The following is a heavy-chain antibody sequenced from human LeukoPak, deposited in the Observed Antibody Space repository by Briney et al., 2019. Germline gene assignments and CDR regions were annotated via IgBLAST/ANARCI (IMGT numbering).Heavy chain of an antibody. D-gene: IGHD1-1*01. CDR1: GFSFETYG. Sequence: GGSLRLSCTATGFSFETYGMLWVRQAPGKGLEWVSVIAYDGSNKYHADSVKGRFTFSRDTTKNTLYLQMNSQRGEDTAVYYCAKEKANATINFLLDVWGQGTTVTVSS. CDR3: AKEKANATINFLLDV. V-gene: IGHV3-30*18. CDR2: IAYDGSNK. J-gene: IGHJ6*02.